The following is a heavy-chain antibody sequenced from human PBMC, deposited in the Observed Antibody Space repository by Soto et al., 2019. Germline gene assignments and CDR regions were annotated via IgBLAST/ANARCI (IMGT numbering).Heavy chain of an antibody. CDR1: GYTFGIYS. J-gene: IGHJ4*02. CDR3: ARRYGDPSSSTGFDY. Sequence: QVQLVQSGPEVKKPGASVKVSCKASGYTFGIYSITWVRQAPGQGLEWLGGINTYSGKTYYAQKVQRRVTLTTDTSTSTAYKDMRSLRSDDTDVYYCARRYGDPSSSTGFDYWGQGTLVSVSS. V-gene: IGHV1-18*01. CDR2: INTYSGKT. D-gene: IGHD2-21*02.